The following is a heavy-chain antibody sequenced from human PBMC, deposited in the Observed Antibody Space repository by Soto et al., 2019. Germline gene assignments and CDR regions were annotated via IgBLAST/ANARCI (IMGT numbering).Heavy chain of an antibody. Sequence: GGSLRLSCAASGFTFSSYWMSWVRQAPGKGLEWVANIKQDGSEKYYVDSVKGRFTISRDNAKNSLYLQMNSLRAEDTAVYYCASGIEGAYFDYWGQGTLVTVSS. J-gene: IGHJ4*02. CDR2: IKQDGSEK. V-gene: IGHV3-7*05. CDR1: GFTFSSYW. CDR3: ASGIEGAYFDY. D-gene: IGHD1-26*01.